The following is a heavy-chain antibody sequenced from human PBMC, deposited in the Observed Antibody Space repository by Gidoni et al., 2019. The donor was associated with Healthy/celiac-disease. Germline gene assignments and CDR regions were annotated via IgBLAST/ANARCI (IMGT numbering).Heavy chain of an antibody. Sequence: QVQLQESGPGLVKPSETLSLTCTVSGGALSSYYWSWIRQPPGKGLEWIGYIYYSGSTNYNPSLKSRVTISVDTSKNQFSLKLSSVTAADTAVYYCARSLESPNHPRLGLYYYYGMDVWGQGTTVTVSS. CDR1: GGALSSYY. D-gene: IGHD2-8*01. V-gene: IGHV4-59*01. CDR3: ARSLESPNHPRLGLYYYYGMDV. J-gene: IGHJ6*02. CDR2: IYYSGST.